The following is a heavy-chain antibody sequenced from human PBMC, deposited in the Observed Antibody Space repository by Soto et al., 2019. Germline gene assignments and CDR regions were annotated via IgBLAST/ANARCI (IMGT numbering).Heavy chain of an antibody. CDR1: GFPFSSYW. D-gene: IGHD3-9*01. J-gene: IGHJ4*02. Sequence: EVQLVESGGDLVQRGGSLRLSCAASGFPFSSYWMHWVRHTPGKGLDWVARISGDGVTTYYADSVTGRFTVARDNAKNTLSLQISGLRAEDTAVYYCARDYYGLLTGYYTDDWCQGTLVSVSS. V-gene: IGHV3-74*01. CDR2: ISGDGVTT. CDR3: ARDYYGLLTGYYTDD.